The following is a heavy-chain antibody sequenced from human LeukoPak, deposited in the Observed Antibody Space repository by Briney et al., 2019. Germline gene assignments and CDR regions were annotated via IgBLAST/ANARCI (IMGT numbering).Heavy chain of an antibody. CDR2: IKQDGSEK. CDR3: AKADSSGYYLDAFDI. Sequence: GGSLRLSCAASGFTFNSYWMSWVRQAPGKGLEWVANIKQDGSEKYYADSVKGRFTISRDNAKNSLYLQMNSLRAEDTALYYCAKADSSGYYLDAFDIWGQGTMVTVSS. J-gene: IGHJ3*02. D-gene: IGHD3-22*01. CDR1: GFTFNSYW. V-gene: IGHV3-7*03.